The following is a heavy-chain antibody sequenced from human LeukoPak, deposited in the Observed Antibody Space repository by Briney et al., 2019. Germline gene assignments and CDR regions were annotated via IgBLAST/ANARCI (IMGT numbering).Heavy chain of an antibody. D-gene: IGHD2-2*01. CDR3: AAWGVVPAATSWFDP. Sequence: SETLSLTCTVSGGSISSYYWSWIRQPPGKGLEWVGYIYYSGSTNYNPSLKSRVTISVDTSKNQFSLKLSSVTAADTAVYYCAAWGVVPAATSWFDPWGQGTLVTVSS. V-gene: IGHV4-59*08. CDR2: IYYSGST. CDR1: GGSISSYY. J-gene: IGHJ5*02.